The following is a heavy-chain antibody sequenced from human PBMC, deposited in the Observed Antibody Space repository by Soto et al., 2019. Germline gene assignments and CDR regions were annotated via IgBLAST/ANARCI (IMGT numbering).Heavy chain of an antibody. CDR2: IYSGGST. D-gene: IGHD3-16*02. CDR3: ARAEVYDYVWGSYRPGAFDI. J-gene: IGHJ3*02. V-gene: IGHV3-53*01. CDR1: GFTVSSNY. Sequence: GGSLRLSCAASGFTVSSNYMSWVRQAPGKGLEGGSVIYSGGSTYYADSVKGRFTISRDNSKNTLYLQMNSLRAEDTAVYYCARAEVYDYVWGSYRPGAFDIWGKGSMDTVSS.